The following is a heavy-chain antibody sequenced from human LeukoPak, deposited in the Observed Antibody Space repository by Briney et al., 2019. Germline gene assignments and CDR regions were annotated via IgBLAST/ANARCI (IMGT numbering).Heavy chain of an antibody. CDR1: GFTFSSYA. V-gene: IGHV3-23*01. Sequence: GGSLRLSCAASGFTFSSYAMSWVRQAPGKGLEWVSAISGSGGSTYYADSVKGRFTISRDNSKNTLYPQMNSLRAEDTAVYYCTTGLSVGGAFDIWGQGTMVTVSS. D-gene: IGHD3-16*01. CDR3: TTGLSVGGAFDI. CDR2: ISGSGGST. J-gene: IGHJ3*02.